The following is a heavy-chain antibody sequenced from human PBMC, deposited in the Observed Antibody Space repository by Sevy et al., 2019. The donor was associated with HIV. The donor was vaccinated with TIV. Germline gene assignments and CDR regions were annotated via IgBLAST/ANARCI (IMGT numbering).Heavy chain of an antibody. CDR1: GGSFSGYY. CDR2: INHSGST. Sequence: SETLSLTCAVYGGSFSGYYWSWIRQPPGRGLEWIGEINHSGSTNYNPSLKSRVTISVDTSKNQLSLKLSSVTAADPAVYYCANSYYDDSSDYYFGYWGQGTLVTVSS. CDR3: ANSYYDDSSDYYFGY. V-gene: IGHV4-34*01. D-gene: IGHD3-22*01. J-gene: IGHJ4*02.